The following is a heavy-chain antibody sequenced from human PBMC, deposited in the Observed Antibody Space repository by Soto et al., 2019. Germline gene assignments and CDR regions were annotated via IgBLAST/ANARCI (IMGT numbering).Heavy chain of an antibody. CDR2: FHPEDGET. CDR1: GYTLTELS. J-gene: IGHJ4*02. CDR3: ATRPNYYGSGIYYFDY. Sequence: GASVKVSCKVSGYTLTELSMHWVRQTPGKGLEWMGGFHPEDGETIYAQKFQGRVTMTEDTSTDTAYMELSSLRSEDTAVYYCATRPNYYGSGIYYFDYWGQGTLVTVSS. V-gene: IGHV1-24*01. D-gene: IGHD3-10*01.